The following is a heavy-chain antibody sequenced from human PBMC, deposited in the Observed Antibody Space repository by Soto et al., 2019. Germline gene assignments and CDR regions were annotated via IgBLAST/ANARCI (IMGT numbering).Heavy chain of an antibody. Sequence: EVQLLESGGDLVQPGGSLRLSCVVSGFRVSNEYMSWVRQAPGGGLEWVSLLYSGGSTHYADSVKDRFIISRDSSENTLSLQMNSLRVEDTGVYYCARGKGYCITTSCYKGFDMWGQGTSVTVSP. D-gene: IGHD2-2*02. J-gene: IGHJ3*02. V-gene: IGHV3-66*01. CDR3: ARGKGYCITTSCYKGFDM. CDR2: LYSGGST. CDR1: GFRVSNEY.